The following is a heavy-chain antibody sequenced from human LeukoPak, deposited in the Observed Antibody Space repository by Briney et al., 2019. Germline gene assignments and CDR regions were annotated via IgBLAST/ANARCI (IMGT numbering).Heavy chain of an antibody. Sequence: TSETLSLTCTVSGDSISGYYWSWIRQPPGKGLEWIAFIHSSGTANYSPSLKSRVSISVDTSNNQFSLNVNSVTAADTAVYYCVKDGGIAAAGQPFDYWGQGTLVTVSS. J-gene: IGHJ4*02. D-gene: IGHD6-13*01. V-gene: IGHV4-59*01. CDR1: GDSISGYY. CDR3: VKDGGIAAAGQPFDY. CDR2: IHSSGTA.